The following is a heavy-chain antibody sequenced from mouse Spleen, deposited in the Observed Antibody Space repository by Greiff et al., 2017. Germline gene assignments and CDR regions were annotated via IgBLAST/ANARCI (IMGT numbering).Heavy chain of an antibody. CDR1: GFTFSDYY. CDR3: AREKLGIDY. D-gene: IGHD4-1*01. Sequence: EVQLQQSGGGLVQPGGSLKLSCAASGFTFSDYYMYWVRQTPEKRLEWVAYISNGGGSTYYPDTVKGRFTISRDNAKNTLYLQMSRLKSEDTAMYYCAREKLGIDYWGQGTTLTVSS. CDR2: ISNGGGST. V-gene: IGHV5-12*01. J-gene: IGHJ2*01.